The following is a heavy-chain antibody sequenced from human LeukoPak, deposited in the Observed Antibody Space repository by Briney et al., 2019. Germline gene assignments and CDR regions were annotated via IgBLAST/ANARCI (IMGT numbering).Heavy chain of an antibody. CDR1: GFLFNTYN. CDR3: ARDDFGMDV. D-gene: IGHD3/OR15-3a*01. J-gene: IGHJ6*02. V-gene: IGHV3-33*01. Sequence: GGSLRLSCAASGFLFNTYNIHWVRQAPGKGLEWVAVIWYDGGNKYYADSVRGRFTSSRDNSKNTLYLQMNSLRAEDTAVYYCARDDFGMDVWGQGTTVTVSS. CDR2: IWYDGGNK.